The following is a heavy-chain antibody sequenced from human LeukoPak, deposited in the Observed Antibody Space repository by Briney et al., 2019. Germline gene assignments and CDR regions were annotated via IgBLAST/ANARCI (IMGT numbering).Heavy chain of an antibody. V-gene: IGHV4-61*02. CDR2: MYTTGSP. J-gene: IGHJ5*02. CDR3: ARDRGVTTARGVPSWFDP. Sequence: PSQTLSLTCTVSGGSINSDTYYWTWIRQPAGKGLEWIGRMYTTGSPSYNPSLKSRVSISIDTSKNQFSLKLTSVSAADTAVYYCARDRGVTTARGVPSWFDPWGQGTLVTVSS. D-gene: IGHD3-10*01. CDR1: GGSINSDTYY.